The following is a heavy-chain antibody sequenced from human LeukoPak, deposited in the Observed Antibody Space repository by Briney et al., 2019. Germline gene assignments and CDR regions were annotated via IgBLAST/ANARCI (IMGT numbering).Heavy chain of an antibody. CDR2: ISSSSSYI. CDR1: GFTFSSYS. CDR3: ARDYYDSSGYLGY. J-gene: IGHJ4*02. D-gene: IGHD3-22*01. V-gene: IGHV3-21*01. Sequence: SGGSLRLSCAASGFTFSSYSMNWVRQAPGKGLEWVSSISSSSSYIYYADSVKGRFTISRDNAKNSLYLQMNSLRAEDTAVYYCARDYYDSSGYLGYWGQGTLVTVSS.